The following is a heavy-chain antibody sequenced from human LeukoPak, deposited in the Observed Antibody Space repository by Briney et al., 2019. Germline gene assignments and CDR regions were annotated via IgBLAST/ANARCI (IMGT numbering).Heavy chain of an antibody. V-gene: IGHV4-31*03. D-gene: IGHD2-2*02. CDR2: IYYSGST. CDR3: ARLVGYCSSTSCYTPFDY. CDR1: GGSISSGGYY. Sequence: SETLSLTCTVSGGSISSGGYYWSWLRQHPGKGLEWIGYIYYSGSTYYNPSLKSRVTISVDTSKNQFSLKLSSVTAADTAVYYCARLVGYCSSTSCYTPFDYWGQGTLVTVSS. J-gene: IGHJ4*02.